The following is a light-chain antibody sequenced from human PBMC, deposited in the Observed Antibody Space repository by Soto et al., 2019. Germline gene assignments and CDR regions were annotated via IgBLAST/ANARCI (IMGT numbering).Light chain of an antibody. J-gene: IGKJ1*01. CDR1: QGISTY. CDR2: AAS. CDR3: QQSYSTTWT. V-gene: IGKV1-39*01. Sequence: DIQMTQSPSSLSASVGDRVTITCRASQGISTYLNWYQQKPGKAPKLLIYAASSLQSGVPSRFSGSGSETDFALTISSVQPEDFATYSCQQSYSTTWTFGQGTKVEIK.